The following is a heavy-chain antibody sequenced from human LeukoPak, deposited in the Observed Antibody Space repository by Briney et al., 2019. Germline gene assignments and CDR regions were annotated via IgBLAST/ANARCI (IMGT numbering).Heavy chain of an antibody. J-gene: IGHJ3*02. CDR2: IYTSGST. V-gene: IGHV4-4*07. Sequence: SETLSLTCTVSGGSISSYYWSWIRQPAGKGLEWSGRIYTSGSTNYNPSLKSRVTMSVDTSKNQFSLKLSSVTAADTAVYYCARDGGYYDSSGYYYARLAAFDIWGQGTMVTVSS. D-gene: IGHD3-22*01. CDR1: GGSISSYY. CDR3: ARDGGYYDSSGYYYARLAAFDI.